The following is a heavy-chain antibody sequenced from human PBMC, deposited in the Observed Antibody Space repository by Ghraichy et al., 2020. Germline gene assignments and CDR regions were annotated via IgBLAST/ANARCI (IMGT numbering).Heavy chain of an antibody. CDR2: MNPNSGNT. D-gene: IGHD6-13*01. V-gene: IGHV1-8*01. J-gene: IGHJ1*01. CDR3: ARGHPLSLFVRIAAEEYFQH. Sequence: ASVKVSCKASGYTFTSYDINWVRQATGQGLEWMGWMNPNSGNTGYAQKFQGRVTMTRNTSISTAYMELSSLRSEDTAVYYCARGHPLSLFVRIAAEEYFQHWGQGTLVTVSS. CDR1: GYTFTSYD.